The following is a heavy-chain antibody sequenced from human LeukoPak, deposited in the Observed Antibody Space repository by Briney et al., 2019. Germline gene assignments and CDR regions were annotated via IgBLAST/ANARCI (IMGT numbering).Heavy chain of an antibody. J-gene: IGHJ4*02. D-gene: IGHD1-26*01. CDR3: AREGGVEGAPDY. Sequence: SYISSSGSTIYSADSVKGRFTISRDNANNSLYLQMNSLRAEDTAVYYCAREGGVEGAPDYWGQGTLVTVSS. V-gene: IGHV3-11*01. CDR2: ISSSGSTI.